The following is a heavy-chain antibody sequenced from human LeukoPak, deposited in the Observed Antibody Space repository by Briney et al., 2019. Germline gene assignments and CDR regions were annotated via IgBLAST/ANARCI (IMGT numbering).Heavy chain of an antibody. CDR3: TTDGGRKSRPYYSDY. J-gene: IGHJ4*02. D-gene: IGHD3-16*01. Sequence: PGGSLRLSCAASGFTFSNAWMSWVRQAPGKGLEWVGRIKSKIDGGTTDYAAPVKGRFTFSRDDSKNTLYLQMNSLKTEDTAVYYCTTDGGRKSRPYYSDYWGQGTLVTVSS. CDR2: IKSKIDGGTT. V-gene: IGHV3-15*01. CDR1: GFTFSNAW.